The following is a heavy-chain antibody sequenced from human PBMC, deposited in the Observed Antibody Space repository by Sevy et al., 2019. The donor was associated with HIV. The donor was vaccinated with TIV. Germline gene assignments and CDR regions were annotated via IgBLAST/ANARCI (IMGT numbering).Heavy chain of an antibody. V-gene: IGHV3-49*03. CDR2: IRNKAFGGTA. Sequence: GGSLRLSCTGSVFVFDDYAMSWCRQAPGKGLEWLGFIRNKAFGGTAEYAASVKGRFTISRDYSKSIAYLEMNRLEIEDTAVYYCSTRNAYDKSGWGQGTLVTVSS. CDR3: STRNAYDKSG. CDR1: VFVFDDYA. J-gene: IGHJ4*02. D-gene: IGHD3-22*01.